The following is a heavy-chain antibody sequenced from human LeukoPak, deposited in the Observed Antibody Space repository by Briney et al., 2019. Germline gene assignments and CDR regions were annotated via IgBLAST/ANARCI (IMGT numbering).Heavy chain of an antibody. D-gene: IGHD1-26*01. CDR3: ANLGGDFQDLVGAQRFDP. CDR1: GFTFSSYA. Sequence: GGSLRLSCAASGFTFSSYAMSGVRQAPGKGLEWVSAISGSGGSTYYADPVKGRFTISRDNSKNTLYLQMNSLRAEDTAVYYCANLGGDFQDLVGAQRFDPWGQGTLVTVSS. V-gene: IGHV3-23*01. J-gene: IGHJ5*02. CDR2: ISGSGGST.